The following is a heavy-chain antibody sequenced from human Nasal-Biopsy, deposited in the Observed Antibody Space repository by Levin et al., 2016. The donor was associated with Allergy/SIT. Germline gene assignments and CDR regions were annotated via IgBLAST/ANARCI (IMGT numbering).Heavy chain of an antibody. V-gene: IGHV3-48*04. J-gene: IGHJ3*02. D-gene: IGHD2-21*01. Sequence: GESLKISCVASGFIFNAYSINWVRQAPGKGLEWLSYSAPSDTSTYYADSVRDRFTISRDSAKNSLFLQMNSLRPEDTAFYYCAKDIPGGGFDAFDIWGQGTMVTVSS. CDR2: SAPSDTST. CDR1: GFIFNAYS. CDR3: AKDIPGGGFDAFDI.